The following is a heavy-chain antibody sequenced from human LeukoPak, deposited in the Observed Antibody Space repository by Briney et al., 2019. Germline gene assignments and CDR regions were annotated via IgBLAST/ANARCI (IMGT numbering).Heavy chain of an antibody. J-gene: IGHJ4*02. CDR2: ISSSSSTI. Sequence: GGSLRLSCAASGFTFSSYSMNWVRQAPGKGLEWVSYISSSSSTIYYADSVKGRFTISRDNAKNSLYLQMNSLRAEDTAVYYCARDHEDIVVVGSDLSFDYWGQGTLVTVSS. D-gene: IGHD2-21*01. V-gene: IGHV3-48*04. CDR3: ARDHEDIVVVGSDLSFDY. CDR1: GFTFSSYS.